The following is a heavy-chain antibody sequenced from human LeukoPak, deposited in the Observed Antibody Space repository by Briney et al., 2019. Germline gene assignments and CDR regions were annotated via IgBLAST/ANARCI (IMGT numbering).Heavy chain of an antibody. D-gene: IGHD3-22*01. CDR2: INPNSGGT. Sequence: ASVKVSCKASGYTFTDYYIHWVRQAPGQGLEWMGRINPNSGGTNYAQNFQGKVTVTRDTSISTVYMELSGLRSDDTAVYYCTRYYYHTSGFDYWGQGTLVTVSS. J-gene: IGHJ4*02. V-gene: IGHV1-2*06. CDR1: GYTFTDYY. CDR3: TRYYYHTSGFDY.